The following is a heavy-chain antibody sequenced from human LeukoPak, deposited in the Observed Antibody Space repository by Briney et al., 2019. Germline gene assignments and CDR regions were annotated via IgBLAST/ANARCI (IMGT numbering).Heavy chain of an antibody. CDR2: IYYSGST. CDR3: ELQATDSRAGGTVDY. V-gene: IGHV4-39*01. Sequence: SETLSLTCTVSGGSISSSSYYWGWIRQPPGKGLEWIGSIYYSGSTYYNPSLKSRVTISVDTSKNQFSLKLSSVTAADTAVYYCELQATDSRAGGTVDYWSQGTLVTVSS. CDR1: GGSISSSSYY. J-gene: IGHJ4*02. D-gene: IGHD6-13*01.